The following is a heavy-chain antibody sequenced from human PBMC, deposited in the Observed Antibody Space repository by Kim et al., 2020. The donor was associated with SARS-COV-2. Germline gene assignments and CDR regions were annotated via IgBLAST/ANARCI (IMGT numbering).Heavy chain of an antibody. V-gene: IGHV3-11*05. Sequence: RFTLSRDNAKNSLYLQMNSLRAEDTAVYYCARVDYDFWSAKPYYYYGMDVWGQGTTVTVSS. CDR3: ARVDYDFWSAKPYYYYGMDV. J-gene: IGHJ6*02. D-gene: IGHD3-3*01.